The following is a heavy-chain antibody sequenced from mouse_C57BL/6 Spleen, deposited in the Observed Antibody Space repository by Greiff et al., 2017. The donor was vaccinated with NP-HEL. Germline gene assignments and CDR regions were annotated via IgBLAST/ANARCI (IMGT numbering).Heavy chain of an antibody. J-gene: IGHJ2*01. V-gene: IGHV1-55*01. Sequence: QVQLQQPGAELVKPGASVKISCKASGYTFTSYWITWVKQRPGQGLEWIGDIYPGSGSTNYNEKFKSKATLTADTSSSTAYMQLSSLTSEDSAVYYCARSDAYYFDYWGQGTTLTVSS. CDR3: ARSDAYYFDY. CDR1: GYTFTSYW. CDR2: IYPGSGST.